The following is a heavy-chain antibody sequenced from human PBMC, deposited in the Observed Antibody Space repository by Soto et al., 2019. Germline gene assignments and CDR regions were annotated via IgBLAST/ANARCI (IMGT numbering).Heavy chain of an antibody. J-gene: IGHJ5*02. D-gene: IGHD3-10*01. Sequence: SETLSLTCTVSGGSISGSYWSWIRQPPGKGLEWIGYIYYSGNTNYNPSLKSRVTISVDTSKNQFSLKLSSVTAADTAVYYCARQRWFGELLSVDPRNWFDPWGQGTLVTVSS. CDR3: ARQRWFGELLSVDPRNWFDP. CDR1: GGSISGSY. CDR2: IYYSGNT. V-gene: IGHV4-59*08.